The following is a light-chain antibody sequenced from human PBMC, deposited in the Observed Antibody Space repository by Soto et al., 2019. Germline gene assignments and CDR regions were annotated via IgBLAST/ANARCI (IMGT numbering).Light chain of an antibody. Sequence: GERATVSCRPSQSVSRSNLAWYQHKPGQAPRLLIYDASSRATGIPDRFSGSGSGTDFTLTISRLEPEDFAVYYCQQYGSSTWTFGQGTKVDIK. J-gene: IGKJ1*01. CDR3: QQYGSSTWT. V-gene: IGKV3-20*01. CDR2: DAS. CDR1: QSVSRSN.